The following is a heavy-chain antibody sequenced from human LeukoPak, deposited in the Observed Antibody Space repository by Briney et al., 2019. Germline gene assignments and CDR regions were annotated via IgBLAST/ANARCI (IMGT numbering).Heavy chain of an antibody. J-gene: IGHJ6*03. Sequence: GASVKVSCKASGYTFTGYYMHWVRQAPGQGLEWMGWINPNSGNTGYAQKFQGRVTMTRNTSISTAYMELSSLRSEDTAVYYCARATIRYDTAMADYYYYYYMDVWGKGTTVTISS. CDR2: INPNSGNT. V-gene: IGHV1-8*02. D-gene: IGHD5-18*01. CDR3: ARATIRYDTAMADYYYYYYMDV. CDR1: GYTFTGYY.